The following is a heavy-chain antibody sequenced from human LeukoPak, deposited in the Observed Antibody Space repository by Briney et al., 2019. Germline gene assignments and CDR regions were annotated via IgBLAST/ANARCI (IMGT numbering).Heavy chain of an antibody. CDR2: ISSDSSYI. J-gene: IGHJ4*02. V-gene: IGHV3-21*01. D-gene: IGHD3-10*01. CDR1: GFTFSGYS. CDR3: ARDLFGSGSYYSY. Sequence: GGSLRLSCAASGFTFSGYSMNWVRQAPGKGLEWVSSISSDSSYIYYADSVKGRFTISRDNAKNSLYLQMNSLRAEDTAVYYCARDLFGSGSYYSYWGQGTLVTVSS.